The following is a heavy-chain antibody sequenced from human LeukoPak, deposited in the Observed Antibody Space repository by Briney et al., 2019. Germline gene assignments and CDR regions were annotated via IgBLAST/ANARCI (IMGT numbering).Heavy chain of an antibody. CDR3: AFSTSCYIMMSVCTNAFDI. Sequence: ASVKVSCKASGYTFASYGISWVRQAPGQGLEWMGWISAYNGNTNYAQKLQGRVTMTIDTSTSTAYMELRSLRSDDTAVYYCAFSTSCYIMMSVCTNAFDIWGQGTMVTVSS. CDR1: GYTFASYG. J-gene: IGHJ3*02. V-gene: IGHV1-18*01. D-gene: IGHD2-2*02. CDR2: ISAYNGNT.